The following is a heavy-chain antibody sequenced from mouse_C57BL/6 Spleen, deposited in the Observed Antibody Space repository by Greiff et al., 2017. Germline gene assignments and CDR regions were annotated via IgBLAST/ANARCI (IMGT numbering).Heavy chain of an antibody. CDR2: IYPGDGDT. D-gene: IGHD1-1*01. V-gene: IGHV1-80*01. Sequence: VQLQQSGAELVKPGASVKISCKASGYAFSSYSMNWVKQRPGKGLEWIGQIYPGDGDTNNNGKFKGKATLAADKSSSTAYMQLSSLTSEYAAVYFCARGYYGSSSHMYFDVWGTGATVTVDS. CDR1: GYAFSSYS. CDR3: ARGYYGSSSHMYFDV. J-gene: IGHJ1*03.